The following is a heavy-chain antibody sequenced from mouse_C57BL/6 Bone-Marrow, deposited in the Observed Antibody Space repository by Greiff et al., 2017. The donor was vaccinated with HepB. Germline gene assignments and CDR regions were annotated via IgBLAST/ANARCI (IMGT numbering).Heavy chain of an antibody. V-gene: IGHV5-12*01. Sequence: EVKLVDSGGGLVQPGGSLKLSCAASGFTFSDYYMYWVRQTPEKRLEWVAYISNGGGSTYYPDTVKGRFTISRDNAKNTLYLQMSRLKSEDTAMYYCASPYYYAMDYWGQGTSVTVSS. CDR1: GFTFSDYY. CDR3: ASPYYYAMDY. J-gene: IGHJ4*01. CDR2: ISNGGGST.